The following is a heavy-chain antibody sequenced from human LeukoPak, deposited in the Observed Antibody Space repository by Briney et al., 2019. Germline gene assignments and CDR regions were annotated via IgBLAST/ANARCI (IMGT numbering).Heavy chain of an antibody. V-gene: IGHV4-39*01. CDR3: AKAGVRYFDSSGLYAFDF. CDR2: IYYSGST. J-gene: IGHJ3*01. Sequence: SETLSLTCAVSGGSISSTSYYWAWIRQPPGKGLEWIGTIYYSGSTYHNPSLKSRVTLSIDTSRNQFSLRLSSVDAADTAVYYCAKAGVRYFDSSGLYAFDFWGQGTTVTVSS. D-gene: IGHD3-22*01. CDR1: GGSISSTSYY.